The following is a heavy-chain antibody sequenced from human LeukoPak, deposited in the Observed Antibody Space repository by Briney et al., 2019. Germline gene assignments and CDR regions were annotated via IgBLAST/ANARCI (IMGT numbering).Heavy chain of an antibody. CDR3: TTGIQLWLRFLGNYFDY. CDR2: IKSKTDGGTT. Sequence: GGSLRLSCAASGFTFSNAWRSWVRQAPGKGLEWVGRIKSKTDGGTTDYAAPVKGRFTIARNDSKNTMYLQMNSLKTEDTAVYSCTTGIQLWLRFLGNYFDYWGQGTLVTVSS. CDR1: GFTFSNAW. D-gene: IGHD5-18*01. V-gene: IGHV3-15*01. J-gene: IGHJ4*02.